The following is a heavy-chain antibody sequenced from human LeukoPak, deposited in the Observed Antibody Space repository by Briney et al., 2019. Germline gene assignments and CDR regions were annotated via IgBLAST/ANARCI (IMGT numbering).Heavy chain of an antibody. D-gene: IGHD2-2*01. Sequence: ASVKVSCKASGYTFTSYGISWVRQAPGQGPEWMGWISAYSTYNGNTNYAQKFQGRVTMTTDTSTSTAYMELRSLRSEDTAVYYCAREEDIVVVTVLALGYWGQGTLVTVSS. V-gene: IGHV1-18*01. J-gene: IGHJ4*02. CDR1: GYTFTSYG. CDR3: AREEDIVVVTVLALGY. CDR2: ISAYSTYNGNT.